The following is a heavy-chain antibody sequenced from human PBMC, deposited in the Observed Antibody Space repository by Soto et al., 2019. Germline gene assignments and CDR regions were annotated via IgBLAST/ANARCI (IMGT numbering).Heavy chain of an antibody. CDR3: ARVGITICGVVIPDAFDI. CDR1: GGSISSYY. Sequence: QVQLQESGPGLVKPSETLSLTCTVSGGSISSYYWSWIRQHPGQGLEWSGYSYYSGSTNYNPYLKSRVTISVDTSKNQFSLMLGSVTAADTAVYYCARVGITICGVVIPDAFDIWGQGTMVTVSS. J-gene: IGHJ3*02. CDR2: SYYSGST. D-gene: IGHD3-3*01. V-gene: IGHV4-59*01.